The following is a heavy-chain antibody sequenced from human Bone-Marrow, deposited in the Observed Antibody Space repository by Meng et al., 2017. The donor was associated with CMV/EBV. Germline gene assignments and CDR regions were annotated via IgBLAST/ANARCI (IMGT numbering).Heavy chain of an antibody. CDR3: VKDDSSGWGDY. Sequence: GESLKISCAASGFTFSSYAMSWVRQAPGKGLEWVSTISGSGVSTYYADSVKGRFTISRDNSKNTLYLQMNSLRAEDTAVYYCVKDDSSGWGDYWGQGTLVTVSS. J-gene: IGHJ4*02. D-gene: IGHD6-13*01. CDR1: GFTFSSYA. V-gene: IGHV3-23*01. CDR2: ISGSGVST.